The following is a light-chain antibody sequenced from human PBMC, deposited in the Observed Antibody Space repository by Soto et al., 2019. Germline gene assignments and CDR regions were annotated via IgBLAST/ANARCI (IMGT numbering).Light chain of an antibody. V-gene: IGLV1-40*01. CDR3: QSYDSSLSAWV. CDR1: SSNIGAGYD. J-gene: IGLJ3*02. CDR2: GNS. Sequence: QSVLTQPPSVSGAPGQRVTISCTGSSSNIGAGYDVHWYQQLPGTAPKLLISGNSNRPSGVPDRFSGSKSSTSASLAITGLQAEDEANYYCQSYDSSLSAWVFGGGTKLTVL.